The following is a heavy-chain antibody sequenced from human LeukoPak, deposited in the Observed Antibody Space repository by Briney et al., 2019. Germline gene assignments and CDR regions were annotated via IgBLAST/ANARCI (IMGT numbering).Heavy chain of an antibody. CDR1: GYRFTSYW. CDR3: ARHYCSGGSCYPFDWFDP. D-gene: IGHD2-15*01. Sequence: PGESLKISCKGSGYRFTSYWIGWVRQMPGKGLEWMGIIYPGDSDTRYSPSFQGQVTISADKSISTAYLQWSSLKASDTAMYYCARHYCSGGSCYPFDWFDPWGQGTLVTVSS. CDR2: IYPGDSDT. J-gene: IGHJ5*02. V-gene: IGHV5-51*01.